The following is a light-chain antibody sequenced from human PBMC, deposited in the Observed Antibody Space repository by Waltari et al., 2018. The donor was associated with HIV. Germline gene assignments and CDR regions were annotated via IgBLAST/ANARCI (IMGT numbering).Light chain of an antibody. CDR3: QSAGSSGTV. V-gene: IGLV3-25*03. J-gene: IGLJ2*01. Sequence: SYELTQPPSVSVSPGQTARITRPGAALPKQNAYWYQQKPGRAPVLLIYKDNERPSGIPERFSGSSSGTTVTLTISGVQAEDEADYYCQSAGSSGTVFGGGTKLTVL. CDR1: ALPKQN. CDR2: KDN.